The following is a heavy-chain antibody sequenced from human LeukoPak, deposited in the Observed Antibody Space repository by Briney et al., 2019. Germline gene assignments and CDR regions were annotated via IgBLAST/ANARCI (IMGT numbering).Heavy chain of an antibody. CDR1: GFTFGDYA. D-gene: IGHD3-3*01. J-gene: IGHJ4*02. Sequence: PGGSLRLSCTASGFTFGDYAMSWVRQAPGKGLEWVGFIRSKAYGGTTEYAASVKGRFTISRDDSKSIAYLQMNSLKTEGTAVYYCTKTYYDFWSGYYTGSYYWGQGTLVTVSS. V-gene: IGHV3-49*04. CDR2: IRSKAYGGTT. CDR3: TKTYYDFWSGYYTGSYY.